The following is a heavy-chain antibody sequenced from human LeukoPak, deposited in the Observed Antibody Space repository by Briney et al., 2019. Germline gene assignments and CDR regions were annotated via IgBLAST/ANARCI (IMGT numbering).Heavy chain of an antibody. D-gene: IGHD2-15*01. CDR2: INHSGGT. Sequence: SETLSLTCAVYGGSFSGYYWSWIRQPPGKGLEWIGEINHSGGTNYNPSLKSRVTISVDTSKNQFSLKLSSVTAADTAVYYCSGYDCSGGSCYRYYYYGMDVWGQGTTVTVSS. V-gene: IGHV4-34*01. CDR3: SGYDCSGGSCYRYYYYGMDV. J-gene: IGHJ6*02. CDR1: GGSFSGYY.